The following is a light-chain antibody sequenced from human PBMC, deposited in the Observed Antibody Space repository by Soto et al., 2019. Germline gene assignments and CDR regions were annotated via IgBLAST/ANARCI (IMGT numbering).Light chain of an antibody. J-gene: IGKJ4*01. CDR3: QQRSNWPPS. V-gene: IGKV3-11*01. CDR1: QSVSSY. CDR2: DAS. Sequence: IVLPLSPATLPLPPGESAPLSCRASQSVSSYLAWYQQKPGQAPRLLIYDASNRATGIPARFSGSGSGTDFTLTISSLEPEDFAVYYCQQRSNWPPSFGGGTKVDI.